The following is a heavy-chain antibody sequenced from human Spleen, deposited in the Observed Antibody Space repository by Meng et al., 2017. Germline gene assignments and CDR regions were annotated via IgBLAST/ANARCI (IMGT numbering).Heavy chain of an antibody. CDR2: INPNSGGT. V-gene: IGHV1-2*06. CDR3: TRAYTSSGPFDY. Sequence: ASVKVSCKASGYTFTGYYMDWVRQAPGQGLEWMGRINPNSGGTNYAQKFQGRVTMTRYTSISTAYLEMSSLTSDDTALFYCTRAYTSSGPFDYWGQGTLVTVSS. CDR1: GYTFTGYY. D-gene: IGHD3-16*01. J-gene: IGHJ4*02.